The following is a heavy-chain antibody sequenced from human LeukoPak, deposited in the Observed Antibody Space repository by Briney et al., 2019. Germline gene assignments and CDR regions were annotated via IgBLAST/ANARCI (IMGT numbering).Heavy chain of an antibody. Sequence: GGSLRLSCAASGFTFSGYEMNWVRQAPGKGLEWVSYISSSGSTIYYADSVKGRFTISRDNAKNSLYLQMNSLRAEDTAVYYCATAPIAVAGKVDYWGQGTLVTVSS. J-gene: IGHJ4*02. CDR3: ATAPIAVAGKVDY. V-gene: IGHV3-48*03. D-gene: IGHD6-19*01. CDR1: GFTFSGYE. CDR2: ISSSGSTI.